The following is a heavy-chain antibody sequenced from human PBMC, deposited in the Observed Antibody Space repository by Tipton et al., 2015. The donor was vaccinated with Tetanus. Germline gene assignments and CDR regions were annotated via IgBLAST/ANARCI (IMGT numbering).Heavy chain of an antibody. J-gene: IGHJ4*02. CDR2: IYYSGST. V-gene: IGHV4-30-4*01. D-gene: IGHD5-24*01. Sequence: TLSLTCSVSGDSINSGDYYWSWIRQPPGKGLEWIGYIYYSGSTYYNPSLKSRVTISIDTSKNQFSLRLTSVTAADTAVYFCARGLDPYKSGNFWGQGTLVTVSS. CDR3: ARGLDPYKSGNF. CDR1: GDSINSGDYY.